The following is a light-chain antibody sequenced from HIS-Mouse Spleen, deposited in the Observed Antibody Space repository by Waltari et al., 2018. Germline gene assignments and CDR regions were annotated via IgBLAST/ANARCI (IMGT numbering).Light chain of an antibody. Sequence: QSALTQPASVSGSPGPSITISCTGTSMDVGGYHYVSWYQQHPGKAPKLMIYDVSNRPSGVSNRFSGSKSGNTASLTISGLQAEDEADYYCSSYTSSSTYVFGTGTKVTVL. CDR3: SSYTSSSTYV. V-gene: IGLV2-14*03. J-gene: IGLJ1*01. CDR2: DVS. CDR1: SMDVGGYHY.